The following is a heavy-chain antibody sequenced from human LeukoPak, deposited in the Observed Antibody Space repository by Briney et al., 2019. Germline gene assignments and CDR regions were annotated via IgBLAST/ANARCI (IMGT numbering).Heavy chain of an antibody. CDR3: GRGIQSFDP. CDR1: GYTFTSYD. V-gene: IGHV1-8*03. CDR2: MNPNSGNT. Sequence: ASVKVSCKASGYTFTSYDINWVRQATGQGLEWMGWMNPNSGNTGYAQKFQGRVTITRNTSISTAYMELSSLGSEDTAVYYCGRGIQSFDPWGQGTLVTVSS. J-gene: IGHJ5*02.